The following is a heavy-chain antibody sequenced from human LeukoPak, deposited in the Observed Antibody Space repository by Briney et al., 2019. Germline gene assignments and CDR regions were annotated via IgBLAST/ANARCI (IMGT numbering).Heavy chain of an antibody. V-gene: IGHV3-53*01. CDR3: ARDGSGSHPTEYSGMDV. D-gene: IGHD3-10*01. CDR1: GFTVSSNY. Sequence: GGSLRLSCAASGFTVSSNYMSWVRQAPGKGLEWVSVIYSGGRTYYADSVKGRFTISRDNSKNTVYLQMNSLRAEDTAVYYCARDGSGSHPTEYSGMDVWGQGTTVTVSS. CDR2: IYSGGRT. J-gene: IGHJ6*02.